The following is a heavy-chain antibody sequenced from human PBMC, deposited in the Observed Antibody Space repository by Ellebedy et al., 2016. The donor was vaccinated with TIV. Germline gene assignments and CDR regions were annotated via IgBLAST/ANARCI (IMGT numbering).Heavy chain of an antibody. CDR3: AKLSGSRTYIDPFDV. Sequence: GESLKISCKGSGYSFTNYWISWVRQMPGKGLEWMGRIDPDDSYTSYRPSFQGHVTISADKSFSTAYLQWSSLKASDTAVYYCAKLSGSRTYIDPFDVWGQGTMVTVSS. V-gene: IGHV5-10-1*01. CDR2: IDPDDSYT. CDR1: GYSFTNYW. J-gene: IGHJ3*01. D-gene: IGHD3-10*01.